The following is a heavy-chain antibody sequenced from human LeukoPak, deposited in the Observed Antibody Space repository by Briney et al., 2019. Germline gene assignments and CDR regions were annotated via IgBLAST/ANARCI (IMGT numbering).Heavy chain of an antibody. D-gene: IGHD2-2*03. V-gene: IGHV4-34*01. CDR1: GGSFSGYY. CDR3: AFSWIFRQAYMDV. CDR2: INHSGST. Sequence: SETLSLTCAVYGGSFSGYYWSWLRQPPGKGLEWIGEINHSGSTNYNPSLKSRVTISVDTSKNQFSLKLSSVTAADTAVYYCAFSWIFRQAYMDVWGKGTTVTISS. J-gene: IGHJ6*03.